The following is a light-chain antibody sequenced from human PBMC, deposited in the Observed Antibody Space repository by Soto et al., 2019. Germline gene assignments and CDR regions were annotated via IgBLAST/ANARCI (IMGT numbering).Light chain of an antibody. Sequence: VLTQPPSASGTPGQGVTISCSGSSSNIGSNSVFWYQQLPTKAPKLFVYGDNQRPSGVPDRFSGSKSGTSASLAISGLRSEDEADYYCAAWDDSLSGYVFGSGTKVTV. CDR3: AAWDDSLSGYV. CDR1: SSNIGSNS. CDR2: GDN. V-gene: IGLV1-47*02. J-gene: IGLJ1*01.